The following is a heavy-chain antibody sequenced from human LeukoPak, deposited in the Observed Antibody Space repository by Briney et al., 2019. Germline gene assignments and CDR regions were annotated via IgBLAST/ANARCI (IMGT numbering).Heavy chain of an antibody. CDR3: ARLGGERATVPL. Sequence: ASVKVSGRASGGTFSSYAISGVRQAPGQGLEWMGRIIPILGIANYAQKFQGRVTITADKSTGTAYMEGGSRRYEDPAVYYCARLGGERATVPLGGQGTLVTVSS. D-gene: IGHD4-11*01. CDR1: GGTFSSYA. V-gene: IGHV1-69*04. J-gene: IGHJ4*02. CDR2: IIPILGIA.